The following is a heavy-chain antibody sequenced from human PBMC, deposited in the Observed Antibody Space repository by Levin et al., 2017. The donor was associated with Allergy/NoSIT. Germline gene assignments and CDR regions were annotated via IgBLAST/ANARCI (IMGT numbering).Heavy chain of an antibody. CDR2: ISSSSSTI. Sequence: GGSLRLSCAASGFTFSSYSMNWVRQAPGKGLEWVSYISSSSSTIYYADSVKGRFTISRDNAKNSLYLQMNSLRDEDTAVYYCARPGAWDKSEYYYYYYGMDVWGQGTTVTVSS. D-gene: IGHD1-26*01. V-gene: IGHV3-48*02. J-gene: IGHJ6*02. CDR1: GFTFSSYS. CDR3: ARPGAWDKSEYYYYYYGMDV.